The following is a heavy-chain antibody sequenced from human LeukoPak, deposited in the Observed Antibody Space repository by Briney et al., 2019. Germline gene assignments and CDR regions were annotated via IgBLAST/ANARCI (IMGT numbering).Heavy chain of an antibody. CDR1: GFTFDDYG. D-gene: IGHD1-26*01. CDR3: AKEGFSGSFYFDY. V-gene: IGHV3-20*04. CDR2: INWNGGST. Sequence: GGSLRLSCAASGFTFDDYGMSWVRQAPGKGLEWVSGINWNGGSTGYADSVKGWFTISRDNSKNTLYLQMNSLRAEDTAVYYCAKEGFSGSFYFDYWGQGTLVTVSS. J-gene: IGHJ4*02.